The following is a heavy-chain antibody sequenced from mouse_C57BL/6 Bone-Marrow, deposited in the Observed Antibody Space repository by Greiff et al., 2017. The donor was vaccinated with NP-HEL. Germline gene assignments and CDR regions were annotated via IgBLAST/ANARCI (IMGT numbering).Heavy chain of an antibody. CDR3: ARREIYYDYDGYFDV. CDR1: GYTFTHYW. CDR2: IYPGGGYT. D-gene: IGHD2-4*01. Sequence: QVQLQQSGAELVRPGTSVKMSCKASGYTFTHYWVGWAKQRPGHGLEWIGDIYPGGGYTNYNEKFKGKATLTADKSSSTAYMQFSSLTSEDSAIYYCARREIYYDYDGYFDVWGTGTTVTVSS. J-gene: IGHJ1*03. V-gene: IGHV1-63*01.